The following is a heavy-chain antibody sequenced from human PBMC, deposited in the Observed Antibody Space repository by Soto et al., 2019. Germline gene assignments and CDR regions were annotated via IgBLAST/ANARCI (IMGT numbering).Heavy chain of an antibody. V-gene: IGHV1-69*06. CDR3: AASTFLEGVSGYFNLDF. Sequence: QVHLVQSGTEVKKPWSSVKVSCKASGDTFNNYAISWVRQAPGQGLQWMGGIIPIYDSPSYAQGSHNRVTITTDRSTRTAHLELDGLTSEDTAVYCCAASTFLEGVSGYFNLDFWGQGTLVTVSS. CDR1: GDTFNNYA. J-gene: IGHJ4*02. CDR2: IIPIYDSP. D-gene: IGHD3-3*01.